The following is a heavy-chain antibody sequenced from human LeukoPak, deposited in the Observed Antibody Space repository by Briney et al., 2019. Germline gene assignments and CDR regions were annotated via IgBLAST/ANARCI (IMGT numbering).Heavy chain of an antibody. CDR1: GYTFTSYG. V-gene: IGHV1-18*01. CDR3: ARDLTGIAVAGGLIY. J-gene: IGHJ4*02. Sequence: ASVKVSCKASGYTFTSYGISWVRQAPGQGLEWMGWISAYNGNTNYAQKLQGRVTMTTDTSTSTAYMELRSLRSDDTAVYYCARDLTGIAVAGGLIYWGQGTLVTVSS. CDR2: ISAYNGNT. D-gene: IGHD6-19*01.